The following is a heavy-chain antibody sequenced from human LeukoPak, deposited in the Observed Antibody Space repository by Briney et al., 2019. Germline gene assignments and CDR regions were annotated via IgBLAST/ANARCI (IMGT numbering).Heavy chain of an antibody. CDR1: GYTFTGYY. Sequence: GASVKVSCKASGYTFTGYYMHWVRQARGQGLEWMGWINPNSGGTNYAQKFQGRVTMTRDTSISTAYMELSRLRSDDTAVYYCARDDFEQWLGKGNWGQGTLVTVSS. D-gene: IGHD6-19*01. J-gene: IGHJ4*02. CDR2: INPNSGGT. CDR3: ARDDFEQWLGKGN. V-gene: IGHV1-2*02.